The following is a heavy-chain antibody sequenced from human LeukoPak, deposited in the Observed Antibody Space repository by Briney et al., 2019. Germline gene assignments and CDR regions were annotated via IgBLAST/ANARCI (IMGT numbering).Heavy chain of an antibody. CDR1: GDSISSYF. CDR2: IYNSGST. D-gene: IGHD1-26*01. Sequence: PSETLSLTCTVSGDSISSYFWSWIRQPPGKGLEWIGYIYNSGSTNYNPSLKSRVTISADTSKSQFSLKLTSVTAADTAVYYCASIGGMRQVSGTYYAFDYWGQGTLITVSS. J-gene: IGHJ4*02. V-gene: IGHV4-59*01. CDR3: ASIGGMRQVSGTYYAFDY.